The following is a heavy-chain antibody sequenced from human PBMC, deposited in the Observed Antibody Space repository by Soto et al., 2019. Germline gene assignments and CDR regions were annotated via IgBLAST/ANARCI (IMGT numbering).Heavy chain of an antibody. Sequence: QVPRVQSGPEVKKPGASVKVSCKTSGYTPTNYDIGWVRQAPGQGLEYMGWISAYNGNTNYARKLQDRVTLTTDTSTRTAYMELRSLQSDDTAIYYCARGLYRRGTYYAFDTWGQGTLVTVSS. CDR3: ARGLYRRGTYYAFDT. V-gene: IGHV1-18*01. CDR2: ISAYNGNT. J-gene: IGHJ4*02. CDR1: GYTPTNYD. D-gene: IGHD1-26*01.